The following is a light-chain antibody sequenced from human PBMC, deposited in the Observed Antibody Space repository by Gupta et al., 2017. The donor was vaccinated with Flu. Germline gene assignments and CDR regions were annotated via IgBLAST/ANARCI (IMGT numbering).Light chain of an antibody. Sequence: ISSAGSGSRVNVGGKNSAAGNKKKPGKGPKRLIFDVSKRPSGVCNRFSGTKYGNKASLTSSGLQADDEADYYGSSYTSISTHYIFGTGTKVTVL. CDR1: RVNVGGKNS. CDR3: SSYTSISTHYI. J-gene: IGLJ1*01. V-gene: IGLV2-14*01. CDR2: DVS.